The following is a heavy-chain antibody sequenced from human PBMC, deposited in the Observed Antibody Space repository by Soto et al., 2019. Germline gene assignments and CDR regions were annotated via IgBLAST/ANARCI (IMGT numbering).Heavy chain of an antibody. CDR1: GFTFSSYG. V-gene: IGHV3-30*18. CDR3: AKASGGKPLRYYGMDV. CDR2: ISYDGSNK. J-gene: IGHJ6*02. Sequence: PGGSLRLSCAASGFTFSSYGMHWVRQAPGKGLEWVAVISYDGSNKYYADSVKGRFTISRDNSKNTLYLQMNSLRAEDTAVYYCAKASGGKPLRYYGMDVWGQGTTVTVSS. D-gene: IGHD2-15*01.